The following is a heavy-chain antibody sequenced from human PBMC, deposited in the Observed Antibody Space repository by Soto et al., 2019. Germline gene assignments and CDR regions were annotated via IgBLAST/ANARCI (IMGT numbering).Heavy chain of an antibody. D-gene: IGHD2-2*01. CDR3: THCRSTSYYGDYFDY. Sequence: VKVSCKASGGTFSSYTISWVRQAPGQGLEWMGRIIPILGIANYAQKFQGRVTITADKSTSTAYMELSSLRSEDTAVYYCTHCRSTSYYGDYFDYWAQGNLVPVSS. V-gene: IGHV1-69*02. J-gene: IGHJ4*01. CDR2: IIPILGIA. CDR1: GGTFSSYT.